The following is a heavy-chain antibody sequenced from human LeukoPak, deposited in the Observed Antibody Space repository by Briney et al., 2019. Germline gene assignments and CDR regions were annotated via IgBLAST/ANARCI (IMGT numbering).Heavy chain of an antibody. V-gene: IGHV5-10-1*01. Sequence: GESLKISCKGSGYSFTSYWISWVRQMPGKGLEWMGRIDPSDSYTNYSPSFQGHVAISADKSISTAYLQWSSLKASDTAMYYCARSVDYYDSSGTDYWGQGTLVIVSS. J-gene: IGHJ4*02. CDR1: GYSFTSYW. CDR3: ARSVDYYDSSGTDY. CDR2: IDPSDSYT. D-gene: IGHD3-22*01.